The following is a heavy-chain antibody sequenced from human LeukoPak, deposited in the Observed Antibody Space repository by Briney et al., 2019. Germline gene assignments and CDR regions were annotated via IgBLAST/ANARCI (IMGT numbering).Heavy chain of an antibody. J-gene: IGHJ4*02. CDR3: ARISTSDY. V-gene: IGHV3-30-3*01. Sequence: GGSLRLSCAASGFTFSSYAMHWVRQAPGKGLEWVAVISYDGSNKYYADSVKGRFTITRDNSKNTLYLQMNSLRADDTAVYYCARISTSDYWGQGTLVTVSS. CDR2: ISYDGSNK. D-gene: IGHD2-15*01. CDR1: GFTFSSYA.